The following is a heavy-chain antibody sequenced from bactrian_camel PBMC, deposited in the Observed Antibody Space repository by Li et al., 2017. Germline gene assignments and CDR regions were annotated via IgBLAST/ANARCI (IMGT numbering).Heavy chain of an antibody. V-gene: IGHV3S1*01. D-gene: IGHD1*01. CDR1: GFSFTNNW. J-gene: IGHJ4*01. Sequence: QVQLVESGGDLVEPGGSLTLSCQASGFSFTNNWMNWVRQAPGKEREGVAAISPGSGRRYYGDSVKGRFTISRDNARNTVYLQMDNLNSDDTALYYCVGDAWTWWGQGTQVTVS. CDR2: ISPGSGRR. CDR3: VGDAWTW.